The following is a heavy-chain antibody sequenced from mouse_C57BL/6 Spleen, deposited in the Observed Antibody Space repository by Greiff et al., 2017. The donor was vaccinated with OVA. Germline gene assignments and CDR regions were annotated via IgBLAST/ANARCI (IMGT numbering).Heavy chain of an antibody. CDR3: AAAQATGRFAY. J-gene: IGHJ3*01. D-gene: IGHD3-2*02. CDR1: GYTFTSYG. CDR2: IYPRSGNT. Sequence: QVQLKESGAELARPGASVKLSCKASGYTFTSYGISWVKQRTGQGLEWIGEIYPRSGNTYYNEKFKGKATLTADKSSSTAYMELRSLTSEDSAVYFCAAAQATGRFAYWGQGTLVTVSA. V-gene: IGHV1-81*01.